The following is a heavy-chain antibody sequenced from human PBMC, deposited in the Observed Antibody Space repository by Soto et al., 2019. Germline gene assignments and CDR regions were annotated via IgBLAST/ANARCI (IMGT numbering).Heavy chain of an antibody. V-gene: IGHV1-69*12. D-gene: IGHD3-22*01. CDR3: ARGPYGYYGKSGNYCAGYCQH. CDR2: LIPISGTA. J-gene: IGHJ1*01. CDR1: GGTFSNYA. Sequence: QVQLVQSGAEVKKPGSSVKVSCKASGGTFSNYAIAWVRQAPGQGLEWMGGLIPISGTANYAQKFQGRVTIPADESTCTAYMELRSLSSEDAAVYYCARGPYGYYGKSGNYCAGYCQHWGQGTLVTVSS.